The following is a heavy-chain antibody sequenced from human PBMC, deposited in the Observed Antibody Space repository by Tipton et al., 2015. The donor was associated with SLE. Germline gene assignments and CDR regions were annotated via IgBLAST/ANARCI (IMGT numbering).Heavy chain of an antibody. CDR1: GGSTSSNY. D-gene: IGHD1-26*01. CDR2: VYYSRSA. V-gene: IGHV4-59*07. Sequence: TLSLTCAVYGGSTSSNYWSWIRQSPGKELEWIGFVYYSRSANYNPSLKSRVTISVDTSKNQFSLRLNSVTAADTAVYYCARYVGASWGGSFDYWGQGILVTVSS. CDR3: ARYVGASWGGSFDY. J-gene: IGHJ4*02.